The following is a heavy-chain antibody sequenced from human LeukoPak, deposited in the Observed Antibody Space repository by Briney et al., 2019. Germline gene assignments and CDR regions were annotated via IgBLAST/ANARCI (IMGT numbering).Heavy chain of an antibody. J-gene: IGHJ4*02. V-gene: IGHV3-23*01. D-gene: IGHD6-13*01. CDR3: GGSRSFF. CDR1: GFTVSNIA. Sequence: GGTLRLSCAASGFTVSNIAMTWVRQAPGKGLEWVSSISGSAGSAYYADSVKGRFSISRDNSKNTLYLQMNSLRADDTAVYYCGGSRSFFWGQGTLVTVSS. CDR2: ISGSAGSA.